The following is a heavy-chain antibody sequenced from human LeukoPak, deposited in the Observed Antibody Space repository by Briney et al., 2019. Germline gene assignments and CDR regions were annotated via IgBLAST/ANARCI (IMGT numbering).Heavy chain of an antibody. J-gene: IGHJ4*02. V-gene: IGHV4-59*01. CDR1: GGSISNYY. CDR3: ARRAIVVVPAASHFDY. Sequence: SETLSLTCTVSGGSISNYYWSWIRQPPGKGLEWVGYIYYSGSTNYNPSLKSRVTISVDTSKNQFSLKLSSVTAADTAVYYCARRAIVVVPAASHFDYWGQGTLVTVSS. CDR2: IYYSGST. D-gene: IGHD2-2*01.